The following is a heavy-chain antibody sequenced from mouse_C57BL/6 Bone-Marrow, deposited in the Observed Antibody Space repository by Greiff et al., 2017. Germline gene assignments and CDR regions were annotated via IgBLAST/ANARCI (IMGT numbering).Heavy chain of an antibody. V-gene: IGHV1-26*01. J-gene: IGHJ2*01. Sequence: EVQLQQSGPELVKPGASVKISCKASGYTFTDYYMNWVKQSHGKSLEWIGDINPNSGGTSYNQKFKGKATLTVDKSSSTAYMELRSLTSEDSAVYYCAREGNWGSFDYWGQGTTLTVSS. CDR1: GYTFTDYY. CDR3: AREGNWGSFDY. D-gene: IGHD4-1*01. CDR2: INPNSGGT.